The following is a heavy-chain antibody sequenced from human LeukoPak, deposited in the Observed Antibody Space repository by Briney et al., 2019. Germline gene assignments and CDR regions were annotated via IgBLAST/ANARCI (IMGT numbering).Heavy chain of an antibody. D-gene: IGHD5-18*01. V-gene: IGHV4-59*06. CDR3: AREMDRYSYGLFDY. J-gene: IGHJ4*02. CDR1: GGSISSYY. CDR2: IYYSGST. Sequence: SETLSLTCTVSGGSISSYYWSWIRQHPGKGLEWIRYIYYSGSTYYNPSLKSRVTISVDTSKNQFSLKLSSVTAADTAVYYCAREMDRYSYGLFDYWGQGTLVTVSS.